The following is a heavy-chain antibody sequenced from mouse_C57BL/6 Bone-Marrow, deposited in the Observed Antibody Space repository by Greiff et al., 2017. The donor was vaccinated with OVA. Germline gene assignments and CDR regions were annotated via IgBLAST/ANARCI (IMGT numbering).Heavy chain of an antibody. CDR1: GFTFSDYG. CDR3: ARPPLSYYYAMDY. Sequence: DVMLVESGGGLVKPGGSLKLSCAASGFTFSDYGMHWVRQAPEKGLEWVAYISSGSSTIYYADTVKGRFTISRDNAKNTLFLQMTSLRSEDTAMYYCARPPLSYYYAMDYWGQGTSVTVSS. CDR2: ISSGSSTI. V-gene: IGHV5-17*01. D-gene: IGHD6-1*01. J-gene: IGHJ4*01.